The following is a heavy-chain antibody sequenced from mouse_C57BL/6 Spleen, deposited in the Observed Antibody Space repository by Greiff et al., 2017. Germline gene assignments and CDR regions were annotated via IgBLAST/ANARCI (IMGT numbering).Heavy chain of an antibody. J-gene: IGHJ4*01. Sequence: QVQLQQSGAELVRPGTSVKLSCKASGYTFTSYWMHWVKQRPGQGLEWIGVIDPSDSYTNYNQKFKGKATLTVDTSSSTAYMQLSSLTSEDSAVYYCARYYYGSSYNYAMDYWGQGTSVTVSS. CDR3: ARYYYGSSYNYAMDY. CDR2: IDPSDSYT. V-gene: IGHV1-59*01. D-gene: IGHD1-1*01. CDR1: GYTFTSYW.